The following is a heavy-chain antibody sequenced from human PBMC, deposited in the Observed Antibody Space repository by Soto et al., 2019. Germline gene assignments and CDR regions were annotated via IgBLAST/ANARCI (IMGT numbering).Heavy chain of an antibody. CDR1: GYTFSSYA. CDR3: AKTYTRPKPWFDP. V-gene: IGHV3-23*01. CDR2: ISGSGGST. Sequence: AGSLRLCCAASGYTFSSYAMSWARQAPGKGLEWVSAISGSGGSTYYADSVKGRFTISRDNSENTLYLQMNSLRAEDTAVYYCAKTYTRPKPWFDPWGQGPLVTVSS. J-gene: IGHJ5*02.